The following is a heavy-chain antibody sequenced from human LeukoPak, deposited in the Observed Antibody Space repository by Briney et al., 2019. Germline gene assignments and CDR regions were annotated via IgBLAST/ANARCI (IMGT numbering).Heavy chain of an antibody. CDR3: GKRLGSGRYSFDS. D-gene: IGHD6-19*01. CDR2: IVGSGGST. Sequence: GGSLRLSCAASGFTFSSFVMTWVRQAPGKGLEWVSGIVGSGGSTYYADSVKGRFTISRDNSKNTLYLQMNSLRAEDTAVYHCGKRLGSGRYSFDSWVQGTLVTVSS. J-gene: IGHJ4*02. V-gene: IGHV3-23*01. CDR1: GFTFSSFV.